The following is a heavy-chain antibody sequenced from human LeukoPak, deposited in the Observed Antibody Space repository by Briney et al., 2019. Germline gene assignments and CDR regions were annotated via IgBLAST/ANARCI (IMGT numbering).Heavy chain of an antibody. Sequence: ASVKVSCKASGYTFTGYYMHWVRQAPGQGLEGMGWINPNSGGTNYAQKFQGRVTMTRDTSISTAYMELSRLRSDDTAVYYCARVTSGAQYNWFDPWGQGTLVTVSS. J-gene: IGHJ5*02. CDR1: GYTFTGYY. D-gene: IGHD1-26*01. CDR2: INPNSGGT. CDR3: ARVTSGAQYNWFDP. V-gene: IGHV1-2*02.